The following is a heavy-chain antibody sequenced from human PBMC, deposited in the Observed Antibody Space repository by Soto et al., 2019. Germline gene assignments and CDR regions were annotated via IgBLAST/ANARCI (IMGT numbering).Heavy chain of an antibody. CDR1: GFTFSSYG. J-gene: IGHJ3*02. CDR3: ARKGPPRDAFDI. CDR2: IGFDGSDE. V-gene: IGHV3-33*01. Sequence: GGSLRLSCAASGFTFSSYGMHWVRQGPGKGLEWVAVIGFDGSDEYYADSVKGRFTISRDNSKNTLYVQMNNLRAEDTAIYYCARKGPPRDAFDIWGQGTMVTVSS.